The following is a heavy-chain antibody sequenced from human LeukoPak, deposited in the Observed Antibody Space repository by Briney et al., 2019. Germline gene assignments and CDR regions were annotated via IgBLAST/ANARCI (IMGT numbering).Heavy chain of an antibody. V-gene: IGHV6-1*01. D-gene: IGHD1-26*01. Sequence: QTLSLTCAISGDSVSSNSAAWNWIRQSPSRGLEWLGRTYYRSKWYNDYAVSVKSRITINPDTSKNQFSLQLNSVTPEDTAVYYCARDSRWKVGATPDDAFDIWGQGTMVTVSS. CDR1: GDSVSSNSAA. CDR2: TYYRSKWYN. CDR3: ARDSRWKVGATPDDAFDI. J-gene: IGHJ3*02.